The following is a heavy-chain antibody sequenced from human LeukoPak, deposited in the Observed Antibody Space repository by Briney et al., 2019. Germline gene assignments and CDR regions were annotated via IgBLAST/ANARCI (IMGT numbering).Heavy chain of an antibody. CDR1: GYTLIDYY. Sequence: ASVKVSCKASGYTLIDYYIHWVRQAPGQGLEWMGWINPNSGGTNYAQKFQGRVTMTRDTSINTAYMELSRLRSDDTAVYYCARYFVAPLQPGGIDYWGQGTLVTVSS. CDR3: ARYFVAPLQPGGIDY. CDR2: INPNSGGT. J-gene: IGHJ4*02. V-gene: IGHV1-2*02. D-gene: IGHD3-9*01.